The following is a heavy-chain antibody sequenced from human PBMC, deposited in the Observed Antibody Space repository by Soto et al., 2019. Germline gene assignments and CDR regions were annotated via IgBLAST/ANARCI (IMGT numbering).Heavy chain of an antibody. Sequence: QVRLQESGPRLVKPSGTLSLTCAVSGDSITSNYWWSWVRQPPGKGLEWIGEVFHSGAVNSNPSLKSRVTISLDKSNNQFSLTLTSVTAADTAIYYCARNPFDYWGQGTLVTVSS. CDR1: GDSITSNYW. CDR2: VFHSGAV. V-gene: IGHV4-4*02. J-gene: IGHJ4*02. CDR3: ARNPFDY.